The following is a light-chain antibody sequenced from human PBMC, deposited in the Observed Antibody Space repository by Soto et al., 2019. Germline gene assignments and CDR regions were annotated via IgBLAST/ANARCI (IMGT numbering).Light chain of an antibody. CDR2: DVT. Sequence: QSALTQPASVSGSRGQSVTISCTGTSXDIGGYNYVSWYQQHPGKAPKLIIYDVTNRPSGVSDRFSGSKSGNTASLTVSGLQAEDEGEYYCSSYTSAGALVVFGGGTKLTVL. J-gene: IGLJ2*01. V-gene: IGLV2-14*03. CDR3: SSYTSAGALVV. CDR1: SXDIGGYNY.